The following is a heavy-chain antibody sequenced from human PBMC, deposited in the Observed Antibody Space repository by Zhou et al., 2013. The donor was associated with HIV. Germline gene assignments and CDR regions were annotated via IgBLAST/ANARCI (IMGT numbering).Heavy chain of an antibody. D-gene: IGHD1-26*01. Sequence: QVQLQQWGAGLLKPSETLSLTCAVYGGSLNGYYWHWIRQAPEKGLEWIGEINHSGGTIYNPPLKSRVTISVDMSSNQVSLKLTSITAADTAVYFCTRRSINSGWSFDYWGQGTLITVSS. CDR2: INHSGGT. CDR3: TRRSINSGWSFDY. CDR1: GGSLNGYY. J-gene: IGHJ4*02. V-gene: IGHV4-34*01.